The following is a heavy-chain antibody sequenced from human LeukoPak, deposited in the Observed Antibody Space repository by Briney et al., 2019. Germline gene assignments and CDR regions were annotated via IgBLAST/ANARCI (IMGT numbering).Heavy chain of an antibody. CDR3: ARLNWEWGFDY. J-gene: IGHJ4*02. CDR1: GFTFSSNY. CDR2: IYSGNSA. D-gene: IGHD7-27*01. V-gene: IGHV3-53*01. Sequence: GGSLRLSCAASGFTFSSNYMSWVRQAPGKGLEWVSVIYSGNSAYYADSEKGRFTISGDKSKNTLYLQMTSLRAEDTAVYYCARLNWEWGFDYWGQGTLVTVSS.